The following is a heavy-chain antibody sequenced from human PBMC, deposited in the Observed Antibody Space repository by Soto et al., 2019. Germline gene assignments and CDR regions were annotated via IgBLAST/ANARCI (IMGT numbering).Heavy chain of an antibody. CDR3: PTHPGGGGY. D-gene: IGHD3-10*01. CDR2: IYSGGYT. Sequence: EVQLVESGGGLIQPGGSLRLSCAVSGFTVSNNYMSWVRQAPGKGLEGVSVIYSGGYTAYGDSVKGRFTISRDNSKNNHNLQTNTLTAAAPPLFYCPTHPGGGGYWGQGTLVTVSS. CDR1: GFTVSNNY. V-gene: IGHV3-53*01. J-gene: IGHJ4*02.